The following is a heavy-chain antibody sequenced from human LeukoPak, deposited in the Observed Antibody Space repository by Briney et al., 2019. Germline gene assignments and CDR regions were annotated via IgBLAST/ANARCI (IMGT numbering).Heavy chain of an antibody. V-gene: IGHV1-2*02. CDR3: ARGDYGGNSISYYFDY. CDR1: GYTFTGYY. CDR2: INPNSGGT. D-gene: IGHD4-23*01. Sequence: ASVKVSCKASGYTFTGYYMHWVRQAPGQGLEWMGWINPNSGGTNYAQKFQGRVTMTRDTSTSTVYMELSSLRSEDTAVYYCARGDYGGNSISYYFDYWGQGTLVTVSS. J-gene: IGHJ4*02.